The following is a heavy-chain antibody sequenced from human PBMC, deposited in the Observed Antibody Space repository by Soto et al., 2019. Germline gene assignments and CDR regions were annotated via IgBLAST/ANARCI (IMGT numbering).Heavy chain of an antibody. Sequence: GGSLRLSCAASGFTFSSYSMNWVRQAPGKGLEWVSSISSGSSYIYYADSVKGRFTISRDNAKNSLYLQMNSLRAEDTAVYYCARDVDAGYYYYGMDVWGQGTTVTVSS. V-gene: IGHV3-21*01. CDR1: GFTFSSYS. CDR3: ARDVDAGYYYYGMDV. CDR2: ISSGSSYI. J-gene: IGHJ6*02. D-gene: IGHD3-10*01.